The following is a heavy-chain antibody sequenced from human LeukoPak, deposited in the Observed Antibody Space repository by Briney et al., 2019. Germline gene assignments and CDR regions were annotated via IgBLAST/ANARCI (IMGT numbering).Heavy chain of an antibody. CDR3: ARNHLVGATPFDY. Sequence: SVKVSCKASGGTFSSYAISWVRQAPGQGLEWMGGIIPIFGTANYAQKFQGRVTTTADKSTSTAYMELSSLRSEDTAVYYCARNHLVGATPFDYWGQGTLVTVSS. D-gene: IGHD1-26*01. CDR1: GGTFSSYA. V-gene: IGHV1-69*06. J-gene: IGHJ4*02. CDR2: IIPIFGTA.